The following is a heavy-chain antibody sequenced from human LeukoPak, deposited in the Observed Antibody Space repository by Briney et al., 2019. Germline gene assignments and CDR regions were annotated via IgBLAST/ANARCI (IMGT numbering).Heavy chain of an antibody. CDR1: GFTFSSYA. CDR3: ARLRIRELLSSDY. CDR2: ISSSSSTI. V-gene: IGHV3-48*01. J-gene: IGHJ4*02. D-gene: IGHD1-26*01. Sequence: GGSLRLSCAASGFTFSSYAMSWVRQAPGKGLEWVSYISSSSSTIYYADSVKGRFTISRDNAKNSLYLQMNSLRAEDTAVYYCARLRIRELLSSDYWGQGTLVTVSS.